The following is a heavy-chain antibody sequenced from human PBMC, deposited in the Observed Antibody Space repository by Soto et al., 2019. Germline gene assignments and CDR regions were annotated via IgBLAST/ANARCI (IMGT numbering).Heavy chain of an antibody. D-gene: IGHD3-10*01. V-gene: IGHV3-66*01. Sequence: GGSLRLSCAASGFTVSSNYMSWVRQAPGKGLEWVSVIYSGGSTYYADSVKGRFTISRDNSKNTLYLQMNSLRAEDTAVYYCARETYGSGSYYMDVWGKGTTVTVSS. CDR3: ARETYGSGSYYMDV. CDR1: GFTVSSNY. J-gene: IGHJ6*03. CDR2: IYSGGST.